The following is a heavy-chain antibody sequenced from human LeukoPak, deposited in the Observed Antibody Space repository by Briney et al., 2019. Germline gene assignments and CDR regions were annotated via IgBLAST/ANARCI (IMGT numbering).Heavy chain of an antibody. CDR1: GDTFSSYG. V-gene: IGHV1-2*02. D-gene: IGHD6-13*01. CDR3: TREGSAWSLTY. Sequence: ASVKVSCKASGDTFSSYGISWVRQAPGQGLEWMGWIDPKSGGTNYAQNFLGRVTMTRDMSINTAYMELTSLRLDDTAVYYCTREGSAWSLTYWGQGTLVTVSS. J-gene: IGHJ4*02. CDR2: IDPKSGGT.